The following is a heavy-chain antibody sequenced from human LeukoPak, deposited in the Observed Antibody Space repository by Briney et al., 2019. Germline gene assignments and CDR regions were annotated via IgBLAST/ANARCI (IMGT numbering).Heavy chain of an antibody. J-gene: IGHJ4*02. CDR3: ARHSSRLRHFDS. D-gene: IGHD2-15*01. CDR1: GGSVGRSAFY. Sequence: PSETLSLTCTVSGGSVGRSAFYRGWIRQPPGKGLEWIGSIHYTGNTYYNSSLRNRVTISVDSSRNQFSLRLTSVTAADTAVYYCARHSSRLRHFDSWGQGTLVTVSS. CDR2: IHYTGNT. V-gene: IGHV4-39*01.